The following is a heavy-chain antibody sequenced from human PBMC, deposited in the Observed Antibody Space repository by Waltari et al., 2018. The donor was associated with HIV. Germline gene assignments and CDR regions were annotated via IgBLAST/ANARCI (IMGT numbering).Heavy chain of an antibody. Sequence: EVQLVESGGGLVQPGGSLRLSCAASGFTFSSYDMNWVRQAPGKGLEWVSYISSSGSTIYYADSVKGRFTISRDNAKNSLYLQMNSLRAEDTAVYYCARVYPWYYFDYWGQGTLVTVSS. CDR3: ARVYPWYYFDY. J-gene: IGHJ4*02. V-gene: IGHV3-48*03. CDR2: ISSSGSTI. D-gene: IGHD2-15*01. CDR1: GFTFSSYD.